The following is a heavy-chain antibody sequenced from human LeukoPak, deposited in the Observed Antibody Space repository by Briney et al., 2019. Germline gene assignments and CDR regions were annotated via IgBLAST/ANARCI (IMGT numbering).Heavy chain of an antibody. J-gene: IGHJ4*02. CDR1: GGSISSGGYS. D-gene: IGHD2-2*01. CDR3: GRVGTGYCSSTSCLDY. V-gene: IGHV4-30-2*01. CDR2: IYHSGST. Sequence: PSETLPLTCAVSGGSISSGGYSWSWIWQPPGKGLEWIGYIYHSGSTYYNPSLKSRVTISVDRSKNQFSLKLSSVTAADTAGYYWGRVGTGYCSSTSCLDYWAREPWSPSPQ.